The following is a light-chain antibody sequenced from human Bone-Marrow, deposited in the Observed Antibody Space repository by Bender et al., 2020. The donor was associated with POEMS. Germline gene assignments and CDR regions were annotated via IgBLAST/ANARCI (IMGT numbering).Light chain of an antibody. J-gene: IGLJ3*02. CDR3: SSYSSSSTPRV. V-gene: IGLV2-14*02. CDR2: EGS. Sequence: QSALTQPPSVSGSPGQSITISCTATSSDVGNFYLVSWYQQYPGKAPKLMIYEGSKRPSGVSSRFSGSKSGNTASLTISGLQAEDEADYYCSSYSSSSTPRVFGGGTKLTVL. CDR1: SSDVGNFYL.